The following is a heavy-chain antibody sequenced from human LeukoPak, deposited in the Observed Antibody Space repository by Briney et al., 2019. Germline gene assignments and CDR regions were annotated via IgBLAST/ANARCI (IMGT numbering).Heavy chain of an antibody. J-gene: IGHJ4*02. V-gene: IGHV3-30*03. CDR3: ARDLAGDGDY. D-gene: IGHD6-19*01. CDR1: GFTFSSYG. Sequence: PGRSLRLSCAASGFTFSSYGMHWVRQAPGKGLEWVAVISYDGSNKYYADSVKGRFTISRDSSKNTLYLQMNSLRAEDTAVYFCARDLAGDGDYWGQGTLVTVSS. CDR2: ISYDGSNK.